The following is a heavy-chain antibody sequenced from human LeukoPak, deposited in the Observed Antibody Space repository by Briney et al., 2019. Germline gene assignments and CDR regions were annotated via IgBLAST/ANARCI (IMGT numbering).Heavy chain of an antibody. D-gene: IGHD6-13*01. CDR1: GGSISSYY. Sequence: SETLSLTCTVSGGSISSYYWSWIRQPPGKGLEWIGYIYYSGSTNYNPSLKSRVTISVDTSKNQFSLKLSSVTAAGTAVYYCARGGAAAGNFDYWGQGTLVTVSS. CDR3: ARGGAAAGNFDY. CDR2: IYYSGST. V-gene: IGHV4-59*01. J-gene: IGHJ4*02.